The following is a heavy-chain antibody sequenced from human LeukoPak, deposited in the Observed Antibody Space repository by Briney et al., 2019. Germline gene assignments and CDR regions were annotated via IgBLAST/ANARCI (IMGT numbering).Heavy chain of an antibody. CDR2: ISNNGGYT. CDR3: AKQLGYCSDGSCYFPY. V-gene: IGHV3-23*01. Sequence: GGSLRLSCAASGFTFSSFAMSWVRQAPGKGLEWVSAISNNGGYTYYADSVQGRFTISRDNSKSTLCLQMNSLRAEDTAVYYCAKQLGYCSDGSCYFPYWGQGTLVTVSS. D-gene: IGHD2-15*01. J-gene: IGHJ4*02. CDR1: GFTFSSFA.